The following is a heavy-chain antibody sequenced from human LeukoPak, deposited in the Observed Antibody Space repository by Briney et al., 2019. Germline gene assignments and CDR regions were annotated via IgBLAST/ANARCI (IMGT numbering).Heavy chain of an antibody. Sequence: GGSLRLSCAASGFTFSSHWMHWVRQAPGKGLVWVSRISSDGSRTTYADSVKGRFTISRDNSKNTLYLQMNSLRAEDTAVYYCARFYANEWELPHWGQGTPVTVSS. CDR3: ARFYANEWELPH. D-gene: IGHD1-26*01. V-gene: IGHV3-74*03. CDR2: ISSDGSRT. J-gene: IGHJ4*02. CDR1: GFTFSSHW.